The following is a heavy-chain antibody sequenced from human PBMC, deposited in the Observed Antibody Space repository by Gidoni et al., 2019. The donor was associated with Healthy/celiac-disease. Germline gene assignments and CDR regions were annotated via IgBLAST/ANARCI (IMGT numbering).Heavy chain of an antibody. D-gene: IGHD4-17*01. CDR3: ARDQPYGDYVDY. J-gene: IGHJ4*02. V-gene: IGHV3-21*01. CDR2: ISSSSIYI. Sequence: EVQLVESGGGLGKQGGARRLSWADAGFTFSSYGMNWVRQAPGKGLEGVSSISSSSIYIYYADSVKGLFTISRDNAKNSLFLQMNSLSAEDTAVYYCARDQPYGDYVDYWGQGTLVTVSS. CDR1: GFTFSSYG.